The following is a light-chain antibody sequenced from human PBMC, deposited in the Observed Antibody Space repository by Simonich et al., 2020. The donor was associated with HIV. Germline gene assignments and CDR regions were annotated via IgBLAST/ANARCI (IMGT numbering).Light chain of an antibody. CDR1: QSVLYSSNNKNF. CDR3: QQYYSTPPA. CDR2: WAS. V-gene: IGKV4-1*01. Sequence: DIVMTQSPDSLAVSLGERATINCKSSQSVLYSSNNKNFLTWYQHKPGQPPKRLFYWASTRESGVPDRISGSGSGTDFTLTISSLQAEDVAVYYCQQYYSTPPAFGGGTKVEIK. J-gene: IGKJ4*01.